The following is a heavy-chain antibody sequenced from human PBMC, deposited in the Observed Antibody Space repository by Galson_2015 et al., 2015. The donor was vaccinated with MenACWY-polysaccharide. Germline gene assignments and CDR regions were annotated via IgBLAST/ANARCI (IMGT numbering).Heavy chain of an antibody. CDR3: AKANSGGICTSGWACWFDP. CDR1: GFTFTNYA. V-gene: IGHV3-23*01. J-gene: IGHJ5*02. D-gene: IGHD2-15*01. CDR2: IGGSGTT. Sequence: SLRLSCAASGFTFTNYAMNWVRQAPGKGLEWVSSIGGSGTTYYADSVKGRFTISRDNSKNMVYLQMNGLRAEDTAIYYCAKANSGGICTSGWACWFDPWGRGSLVIVSS.